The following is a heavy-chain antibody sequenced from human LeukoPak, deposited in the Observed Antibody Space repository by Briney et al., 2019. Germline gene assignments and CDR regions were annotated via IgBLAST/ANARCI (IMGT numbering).Heavy chain of an antibody. D-gene: IGHD4-17*01. CDR3: ARNGYNDYGDLDAFDI. V-gene: IGHV4-59*01. CDR1: GGSISSYY. CDR2: IYYSGST. Sequence: SETLSLTCTVSGGSISSYYWSWTRQPPGKGLEWIGYIYYSGSTNYNPSLKSRVTISVDTSKNQFSLKLSSVTAADTAVYYCARNGYNDYGDLDAFDIWGQGTMVTVSS. J-gene: IGHJ3*02.